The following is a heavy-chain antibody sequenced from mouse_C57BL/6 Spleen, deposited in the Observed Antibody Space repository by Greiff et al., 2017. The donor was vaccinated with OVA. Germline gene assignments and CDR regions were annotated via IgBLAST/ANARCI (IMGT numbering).Heavy chain of an antibody. CDR3: AMSGTDYFDY. D-gene: IGHD4-1*01. CDR2: IHPSDSDT. V-gene: IGHV1-74*01. J-gene: IGHJ2*01. CDR1: GYTFTSYW. Sequence: QVHVKQPGAELVKPGASVKVSCKASGYTFTSYWMHWVKQRPGQGLEWIGRIHPSDSDTNYNQKFKGKATLTVDKSSSTAYMQLSSLTSEDSAVYYCAMSGTDYFDYWGQGTTLTVSS.